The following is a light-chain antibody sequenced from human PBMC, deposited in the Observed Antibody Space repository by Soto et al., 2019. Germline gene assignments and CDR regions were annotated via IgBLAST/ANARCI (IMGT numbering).Light chain of an antibody. V-gene: IGKV1-9*01. CDR3: QQRNRYPIT. J-gene: IGKJ5*01. Sequence: DIQLTQSPSFLSASVGDRVTITCRASQGISSYLAWYQQKPGKAPNLLIHTASTLQSGVPSRFSGSGSGTEFTLTSSSLQPEDFATYYCQQRNRYPITCGQGTRLEIK. CDR1: QGISSY. CDR2: TAS.